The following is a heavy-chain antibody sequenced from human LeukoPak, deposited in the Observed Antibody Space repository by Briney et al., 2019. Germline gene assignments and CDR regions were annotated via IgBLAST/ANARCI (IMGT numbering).Heavy chain of an antibody. V-gene: IGHV4-59*01. CDR1: GGSISSYY. J-gene: IGHJ6*02. CDR2: IYYSGST. Sequence: SETLSLTCTVSGGSISSYYWSWIRQPPGKGLEWIGYIYYSGSTNYNPSLKSRVTISVDTSKNQFSLKLSSVTAADTAVYYCARDLLSAMDVWGQGTTVTVSS. CDR3: ARDLLSAMDV.